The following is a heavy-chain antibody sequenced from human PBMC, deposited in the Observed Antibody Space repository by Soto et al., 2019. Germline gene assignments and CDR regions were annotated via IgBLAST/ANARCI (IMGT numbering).Heavy chain of an antibody. J-gene: IGHJ3*02. CDR2: INSDGSST. CDR1: RFTFSTHW. D-gene: IGHD4-17*01. Sequence: EVQLVESGGGLVQPGGSLRLSCAASRFTFSTHWMHWVRQVPGKGLVWVSRINSDGSSTTYADSVKGRFTISRDNAKNTLYLQMNSLRAEDTAVYYCARLRSTTLGGGDAFDTWGQGTMVTVSS. V-gene: IGHV3-74*03. CDR3: ARLRSTTLGGGDAFDT.